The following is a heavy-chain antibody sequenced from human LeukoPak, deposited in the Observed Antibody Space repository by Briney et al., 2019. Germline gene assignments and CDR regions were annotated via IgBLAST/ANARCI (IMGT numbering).Heavy chain of an antibody. CDR1: GFTFSSYG. J-gene: IGHJ4*02. CDR2: IRYDGSNK. V-gene: IGHV3-30*02. Sequence: GGSLRLSCAASGFTFSSYGMHWVRQAPGKGLEWVAFIRYDGSNKYYADSVKGRFTISRDISKNAVFLQMNSLRAEDTAVYYCARDRWGYSYGGDWGQGTLVTVSS. CDR3: ARDRWGYSYGGD. D-gene: IGHD5-18*01.